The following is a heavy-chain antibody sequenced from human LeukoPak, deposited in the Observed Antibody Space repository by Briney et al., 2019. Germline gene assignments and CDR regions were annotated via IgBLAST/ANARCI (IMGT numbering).Heavy chain of an antibody. J-gene: IGHJ4*02. CDR2: ISSSSSYI. CDR1: GFTFSTYS. D-gene: IGHD2-15*01. Sequence: GGSLRLSCAASGFTFSTYSMNWVRQAPGKGLEWVSSISSSSSYIYYADSVKGRFTISRDNAKNSLYLQMNSLRAEDTAVYYCARGRVVVAATAPLYFDYWGQGTLVTVSS. V-gene: IGHV3-21*01. CDR3: ARGRVVVAATAPLYFDY.